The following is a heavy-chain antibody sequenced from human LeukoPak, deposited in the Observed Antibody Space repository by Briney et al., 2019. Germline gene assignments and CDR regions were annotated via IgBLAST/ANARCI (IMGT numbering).Heavy chain of an antibody. CDR2: VSSDGTYK. V-gene: IGHV3-30*04. D-gene: IGHD4-17*01. J-gene: IGHJ4*02. CDR3: AKDVDYGDYGGAH. CDR1: GFTFSNYP. Sequence: GGSLRLPCAASGFTFSNYPLYWVRQAPGKGLEWVAVVSSDGTYKYYADSVEGRFTISRDDSKNTLYLQMHSLRTEDTAVYYCAKDVDYGDYGGAHWGQGTLVTVSS.